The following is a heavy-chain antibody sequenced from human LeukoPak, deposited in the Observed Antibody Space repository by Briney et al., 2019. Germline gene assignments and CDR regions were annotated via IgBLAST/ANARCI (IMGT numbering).Heavy chain of an antibody. CDR1: AYTFTGYY. CDR2: INPNSGGT. J-gene: IGHJ6*02. V-gene: IGHV1-2*02. CDR3: ARAMESYYYGMDV. D-gene: IGHD1-1*01. Sequence: ASVKVSCKASAYTFTGYYMHWVRQAPGQGLEWMGWINPNSGGTNYAQKFQGRVTMTRDTSISTAYMELSRLISDDTAVYYCARAMESYYYGMDVWGQGTTVTVSS.